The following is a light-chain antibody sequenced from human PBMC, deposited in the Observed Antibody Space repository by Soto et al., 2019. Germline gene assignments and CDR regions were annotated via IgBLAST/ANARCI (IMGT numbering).Light chain of an antibody. CDR2: DAS. V-gene: IGKV3-11*01. CDR1: QSVSSY. J-gene: IGKJ5*01. Sequence: EIVLTQSASTLSLSPGERATLSCRASQSVSSYLAWYQQKPGQAPRLLIYDASNRATGIPARFSGSGSGTDFTLTISSLKPDDFATYFCQQYASYSTFGQGTRLEIK. CDR3: QQYASYST.